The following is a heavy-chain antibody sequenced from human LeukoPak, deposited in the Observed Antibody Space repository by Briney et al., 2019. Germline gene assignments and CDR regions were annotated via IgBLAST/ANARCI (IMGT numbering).Heavy chain of an antibody. CDR1: GFTFSSYS. Sequence: GGSLRLSCAASGFTFSSYSMNWVRQAPGKGLEWVSYISSSSSTIYYADSVKGRFTISRDNAKNSLYLQMNSLRAEDTAVYYCAKDINSSGSQGTFDWGQGTLVTVSS. CDR3: AKDINSSGSQGTFD. V-gene: IGHV3-48*04. CDR2: ISSSSSTI. D-gene: IGHD3-22*01. J-gene: IGHJ4*02.